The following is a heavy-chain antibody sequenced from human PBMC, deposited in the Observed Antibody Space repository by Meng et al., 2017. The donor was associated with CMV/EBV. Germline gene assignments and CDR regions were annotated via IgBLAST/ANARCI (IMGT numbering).Heavy chain of an antibody. J-gene: IGHJ4*02. CDR3: ARDSAVAGVVDY. V-gene: IGHV4-39*07. Sequence: HLQLKELGPGRVKPSETLPLTCPVSVGPISISSYYWGWIRQPPGKGLEWIGSIYYSGSTYYNPSLKSRVTISVDTSKNQFSLKLSSVTAADTAVYYCARDSAVAGVVDYWGQGTLVTVSS. D-gene: IGHD6-19*01. CDR1: VGPISISSYY. CDR2: IYYSGST.